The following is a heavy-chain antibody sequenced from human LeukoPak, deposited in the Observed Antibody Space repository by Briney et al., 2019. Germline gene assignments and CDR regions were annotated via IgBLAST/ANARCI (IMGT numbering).Heavy chain of an antibody. Sequence: KPGGSLRLSCSASGFTFSSYTMNWVRQAPGKGLEWVSSISSGSSYIYYADSVKGRFTISRDNAKNSLFLQMNSLRAEDTAVYYCARDITTSYYYYMDVWGKGTTVTISS. CDR2: ISSGSSYI. J-gene: IGHJ6*03. D-gene: IGHD3-3*01. CDR1: GFTFSSYT. V-gene: IGHV3-21*01. CDR3: ARDITTSYYYYMDV.